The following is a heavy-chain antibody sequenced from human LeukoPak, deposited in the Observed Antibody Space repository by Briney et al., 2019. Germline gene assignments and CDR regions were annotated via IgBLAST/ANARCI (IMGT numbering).Heavy chain of an antibody. CDR2: IIPIFGTA. Sequence: ASVKVSCKASGYTFTSYGICWVRQAPGQGLEWMGGIIPIFGTANYAQKFQGRVTITADESTSTAYMELSGLRSEDTAVYYCARGAVTPSPYDYWGQGTLVTVSS. D-gene: IGHD4-17*01. CDR1: GYTFTSYG. CDR3: ARGAVTPSPYDY. J-gene: IGHJ4*02. V-gene: IGHV1-69*13.